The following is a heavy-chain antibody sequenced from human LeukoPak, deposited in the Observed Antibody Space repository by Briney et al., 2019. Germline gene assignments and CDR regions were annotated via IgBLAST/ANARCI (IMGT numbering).Heavy chain of an antibody. V-gene: IGHV1-69*13. J-gene: IGHJ4*02. D-gene: IGHD3-10*01. CDR1: GGTFSSYA. CDR2: IIPIFGTA. Sequence: GASVKVSCKASGGTFSSYAISWVRQAPGQGLEWMGGIIPIFGTANYAQKFQGRVTITADESTSTAYMELSSLRSEDTAVYYYARVSEMRWFGELDYWGQGTLVTVSS. CDR3: ARVSEMRWFGELDY.